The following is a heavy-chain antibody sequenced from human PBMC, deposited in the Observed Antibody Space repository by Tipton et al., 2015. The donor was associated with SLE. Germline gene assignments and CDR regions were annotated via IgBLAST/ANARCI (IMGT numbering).Heavy chain of an antibody. Sequence: VQLVQSGAEVKKPGESLKISCKGSGYSFNTYWIGWVRQMPGKGLEWMGFIYPGDSDTRYSPSFQGQVTISADKFISIAYLQWSSLKASDTAVYYCARRGEGTSRYVYFQDWGQGTLVTVSS. J-gene: IGHJ1*01. CDR1: GYSFNTYW. CDR2: IYPGDSDT. V-gene: IGHV5-51*03. CDR3: ARRGEGTSRYVYFQD. D-gene: IGHD2-2*01.